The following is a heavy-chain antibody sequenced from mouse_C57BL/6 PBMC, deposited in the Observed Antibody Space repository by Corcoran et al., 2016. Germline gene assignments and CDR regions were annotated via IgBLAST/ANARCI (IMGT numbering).Heavy chain of an antibody. Sequence: EVQLQQSGPELVKPGASVKISCKASGYTFTDYYMNWVKQSHGKSLEWIGDINPNNGSTSYNKKFKGKATLTVDKSSSTAYMQLSSLTSEDSAVYYGASAYYCYQPRWLVYWGQGTLVTVSA. J-gene: IGHJ3*01. CDR1: GYTFTDYY. CDR2: INPNNGST. V-gene: IGHV1-26*01. D-gene: IGHD2-10*01. CDR3: ASAYYCYQPRWLVY.